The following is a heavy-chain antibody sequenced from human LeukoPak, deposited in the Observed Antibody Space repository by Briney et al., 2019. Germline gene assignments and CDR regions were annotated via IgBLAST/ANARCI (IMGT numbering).Heavy chain of an antibody. Sequence: ASVKVSWKASGYTFTDYYMHWVRQAPGQGLEWMGWINPNSGGANYARKFQGRVTMTRDTSISTAYMEVSRLRSDDTAVYYCARGLGTVTTLNYYVADWGQGTLVTVSS. CDR3: ARGLGTVTTLNYYVAD. CDR2: INPNSGGA. CDR1: GYTFTDYY. J-gene: IGHJ4*02. V-gene: IGHV1-2*02. D-gene: IGHD4-17*01.